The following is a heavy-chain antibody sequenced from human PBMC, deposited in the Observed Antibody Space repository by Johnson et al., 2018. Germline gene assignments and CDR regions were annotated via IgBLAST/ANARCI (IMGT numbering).Heavy chain of an antibody. V-gene: IGHV3-30*03. CDR3: GRGSSGRSLYYYYGMDV. D-gene: IGHD6-6*01. J-gene: IGHJ6*02. CDR2: ISYDGSNK. CDR1: GFTFSSYG. Sequence: QVQLVESGGGVVQPGRSLRLSCAASGFTFSSYGMPWVRQAPGKGLEWVVVISYDGSNKYYADYVKGRFTISRDNSKNTLYLQMNSRRAADTAVYYWGRGSSGRSLYYYYGMDVWGQGTAVTVSS.